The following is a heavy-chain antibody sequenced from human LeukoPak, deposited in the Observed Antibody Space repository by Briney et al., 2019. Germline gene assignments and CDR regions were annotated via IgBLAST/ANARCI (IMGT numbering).Heavy chain of an antibody. V-gene: IGHV4-61*10. CDR2: IYYSGST. CDR1: GGSISSGSYY. CDR3: ARDNPVDSGYDLGGGRWFDP. J-gene: IGHJ5*02. Sequence: SQTLSLTCTVSGGSISSGSYYWSWIRQPAGKGLEWIGYIYYSGSTNYNPSLKSRVTISVDTSKNQFSLRLSSVTAADTAVYYCARDNPVDSGYDLGGGRWFDPWGQGTLVTVSS. D-gene: IGHD5-12*01.